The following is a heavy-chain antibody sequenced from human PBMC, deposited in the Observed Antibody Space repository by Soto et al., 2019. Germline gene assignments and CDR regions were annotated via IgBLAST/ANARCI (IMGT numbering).Heavy chain of an antibody. D-gene: IGHD5-12*01. Sequence: SQTLSLTCAISGDSVSSNSAAWNWIRQSPSRGLEWLGRTYYRSKWYNDYAVSVKSRITINPDTSKNQFNLQLNSVTPEDTAVYYCARGEGGDSGYEIENWFDPWGQGTLVTVSS. CDR1: GDSVSSNSAA. J-gene: IGHJ5*02. V-gene: IGHV6-1*01. CDR2: TYYRSKWYN. CDR3: ARGEGGDSGYEIENWFDP.